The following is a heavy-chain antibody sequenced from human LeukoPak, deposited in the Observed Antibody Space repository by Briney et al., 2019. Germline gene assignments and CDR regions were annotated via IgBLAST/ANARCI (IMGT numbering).Heavy chain of an antibody. CDR1: GYSFTSYD. J-gene: IGHJ4*02. D-gene: IGHD5-24*01. V-gene: IGHV1-8*01. CDR2: MNPNSGNT. CDR3: ARGDGYNPLDY. Sequence: ASVKVSCTASGYSFTSYDINWVRQATGQGLEWMGWMNPNSGNTGYAQKLQGRVTMTRNTSISTAYMELSSLRSEDTAVYYCARGDGYNPLDYWGQGTLVTVSS.